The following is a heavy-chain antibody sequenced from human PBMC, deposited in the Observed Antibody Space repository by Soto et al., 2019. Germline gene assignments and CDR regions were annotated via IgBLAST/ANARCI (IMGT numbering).Heavy chain of an antibody. Sequence: QITLKESGPTLVKPTQSLTLTCIFSGFSLSTRGVGVGWIRQPPGKALEWLALIYWDDDKRYNPSLESRLTITKDTSKNHVVLTLTHMDPVDTATYYCAHRRWAWDPLGYFDYWGQGTQVTVSS. D-gene: IGHD7-27*01. CDR1: GFSLSTRGVG. CDR3: AHRRWAWDPLGYFDY. J-gene: IGHJ4*02. V-gene: IGHV2-5*02. CDR2: IYWDDDK.